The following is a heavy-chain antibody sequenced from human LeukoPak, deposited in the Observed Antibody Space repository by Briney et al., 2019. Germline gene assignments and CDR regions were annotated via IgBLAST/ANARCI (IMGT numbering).Heavy chain of an antibody. Sequence: PSETLSLTCTVSGGSISSYYWSWIRQPPGKGLEWIGYIYYSGSTNYNPSLKSRVTISVDTSKNQFSLKLSSVTAADTAVYYCARQYSSGSLLHKFDYWGQGTLVTVSS. V-gene: IGHV4-59*08. D-gene: IGHD6-19*01. CDR3: ARQYSSGSLLHKFDY. CDR1: GGSISSYY. CDR2: IYYSGST. J-gene: IGHJ4*02.